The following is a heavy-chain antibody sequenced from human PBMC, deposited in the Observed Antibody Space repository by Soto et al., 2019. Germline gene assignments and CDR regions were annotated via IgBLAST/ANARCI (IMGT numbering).Heavy chain of an antibody. V-gene: IGHV1-2*02. CDR3: ARVLFGVVIMLDY. J-gene: IGHJ4*02. CDR2: INPNSGGT. CDR1: GYTFTGYY. D-gene: IGHD3-3*01. Sequence: ASVKVSCKASGYTFTGYYMHWVRQAPGQGLEWMGWINPNSGGTKYSQKFQGRVTITRDTSASTAYMELSSLRSEDTAVYYCARVLFGVVIMLDYWGLGTLVTVSS.